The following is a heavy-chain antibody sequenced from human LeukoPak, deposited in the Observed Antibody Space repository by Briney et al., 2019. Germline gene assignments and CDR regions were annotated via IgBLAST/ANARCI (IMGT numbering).Heavy chain of an antibody. J-gene: IGHJ4*02. V-gene: IGHV4-34*01. CDR3: ASGVSGSYFDY. CDR2: INHSGST. Sequence: SETLSLTCAVYGGSFSGYYWSWIRQPPGKGLEWIGEINHSGSTNYNPSLKSRVTISVDTSKNQFSLKLSSVTAADTAVYYCASGVSGSYFDYWGQGTLVTVSS. D-gene: IGHD1-26*01. CDR1: GGSFSGYY.